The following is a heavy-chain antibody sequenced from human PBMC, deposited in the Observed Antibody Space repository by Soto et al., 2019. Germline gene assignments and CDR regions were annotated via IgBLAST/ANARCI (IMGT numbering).Heavy chain of an antibody. D-gene: IGHD4-17*01. V-gene: IGHV3-33*06. CDR1: GVTFSIYG. Sequence: HPGWSLRLSCAASGVTFSIYGMDGVFQAPGKGLEWVAAIWCGGSNKYYADSVKGRFTISRDNSKNTLYLQMNSLRAEDTAVYYCAKREGDYGDHFDYWGQGTLVTVSS. CDR3: AKREGDYGDHFDY. J-gene: IGHJ4*02. CDR2: IWCGGSNK.